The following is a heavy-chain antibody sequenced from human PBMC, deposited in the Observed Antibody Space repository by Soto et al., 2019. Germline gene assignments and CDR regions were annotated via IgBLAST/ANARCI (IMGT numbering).Heavy chain of an antibody. CDR3: AREIMPLTNDWYFDL. D-gene: IGHD2-8*01. J-gene: IGHJ2*01. V-gene: IGHV4-30-4*01. CDR1: GGSISRGVHS. CDR2: IFDSGST. Sequence: SETLSLTCTVSGGSISRGVHSWSWIRQPPGKGLEWIGHIFDSGSTYYNPSLKSRLTISVDTSKNQFSLRLSSVTAADTAVYYCAREIMPLTNDWYFDLWGRGTLVTVSS.